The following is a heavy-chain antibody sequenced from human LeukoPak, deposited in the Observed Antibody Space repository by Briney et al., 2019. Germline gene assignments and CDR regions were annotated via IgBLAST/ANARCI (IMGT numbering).Heavy chain of an antibody. V-gene: IGHV3-23*01. CDR3: AKSYRGYTSSYYDY. Sequence: GGSLRLSCAASGFSFGGYAMNWVRQAPGKGLEWVAGLSGSGSTKFDADSVRGRFTISRDNSQGTLFLQMNSLRVEDTAVYYCAKSYRGYTSSYYDYWGQGTLLTVSS. D-gene: IGHD6-13*01. CDR1: GFSFGGYA. CDR2: LSGSGSTK. J-gene: IGHJ4*02.